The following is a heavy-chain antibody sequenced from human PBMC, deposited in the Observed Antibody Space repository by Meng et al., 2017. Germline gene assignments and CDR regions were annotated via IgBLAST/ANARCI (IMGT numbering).Heavy chain of an antibody. CDR1: GGSFSGYY. Sequence: SETLSLTCAVYGGSFSGYYWSWIRQPPGKGLEWIGEINHSGSSNYNPSLKSRVTISVDTSKNQFSLKLSSVTAANTAVYYCASGGVHGSGWSDYWGQGTLVTVSS. D-gene: IGHD6-19*01. J-gene: IGHJ4*02. V-gene: IGHV4-34*01. CDR2: INHSGSS. CDR3: ASGGVHGSGWSDY.